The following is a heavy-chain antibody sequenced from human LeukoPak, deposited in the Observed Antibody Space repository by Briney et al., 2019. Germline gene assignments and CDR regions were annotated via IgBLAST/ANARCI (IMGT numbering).Heavy chain of an antibody. D-gene: IGHD3-10*01. CDR3: AKAQDGLLWFGELLTTDY. CDR1: GFTFSSYS. V-gene: IGHV3-30*18. Sequence: GGSLRLSCAASGFTFSSYSMNWVRQAPGKGLEWVAVISYDGSNKYYADSVKGRFTISRDNSKNTLYLQMNSLRAEDTAVYYCAKAQDGLLWFGELLTTDYWGQGTLVTVSS. CDR2: ISYDGSNK. J-gene: IGHJ4*02.